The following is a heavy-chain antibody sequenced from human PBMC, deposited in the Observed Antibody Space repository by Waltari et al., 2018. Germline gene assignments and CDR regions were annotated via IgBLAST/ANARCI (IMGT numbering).Heavy chain of an antibody. CDR3: ARDGAVSAVLRFFFDY. Sequence: QVQLVQSGAEVKKPGASVKVSCKAYGYTFTTYYIHWVRQAPGQWLEWMGIINPSSGDTRYAQKFQDRITLTSDTSSTTLYMELSSLRSEDTAVYYCARDGAVSAVLRFFFDYWGQGTLVTVSP. CDR1: GYTFTTYY. D-gene: IGHD2-8*01. J-gene: IGHJ4*02. CDR2: INPSSGDT. V-gene: IGHV1-46*01.